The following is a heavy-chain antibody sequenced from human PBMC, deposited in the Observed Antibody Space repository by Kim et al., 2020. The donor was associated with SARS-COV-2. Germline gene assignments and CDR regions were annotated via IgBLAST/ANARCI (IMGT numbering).Heavy chain of an antibody. CDR2: ISYDGSNK. CDR3: ARDFEASSKGNWFDP. J-gene: IGHJ5*02. CDR1: GFTFSSYA. V-gene: IGHV3-30-3*01. Sequence: GGSLRLSCAASGFTFSSYAMHWVRQAPGKGLEWVAVISYDGSNKYYADSVKGRFTISRDNSKNTLYLQMNSLRAEDTAVYYCARDFEASSKGNWFDPWGQ. D-gene: IGHD6-6*01.